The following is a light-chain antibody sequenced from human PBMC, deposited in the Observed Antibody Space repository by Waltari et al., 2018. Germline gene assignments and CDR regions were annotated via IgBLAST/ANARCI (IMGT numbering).Light chain of an antibody. V-gene: IGLV2-23*02. CDR2: AVS. CDR3: SSYAGSSKGV. CDR1: SSDVGNYKR. J-gene: IGLJ2*01. Sequence: QSALTQPASVSGSPGQSITISCTGTSSDVGNYKRVSWYQQHPGKAPKLRIYAVSKRPSGVSDRFSGSKSGYMASLTISGLQPEDEAEYFCSSYAGSSKGVFGGGTKVTVL.